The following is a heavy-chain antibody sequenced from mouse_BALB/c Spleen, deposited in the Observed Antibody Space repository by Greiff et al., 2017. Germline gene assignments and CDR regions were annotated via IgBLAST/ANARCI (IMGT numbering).Heavy chain of an antibody. CDR3: ARSGDYSAWFAY. Sequence: VQLQQSGPGLVKPSQSLSLTCTVTGYSITSDYAWTWIRQFPGNTLEWMGYISYSGSTSYNPSLKSRISITRDTSKNQFFLQLNSVTTEDTATYYCARSGDYSAWFAYWGQGTLVTVSA. CDR1: GYSITSDYA. CDR2: ISYSGST. D-gene: IGHD1-1*01. V-gene: IGHV3-2*02. J-gene: IGHJ3*01.